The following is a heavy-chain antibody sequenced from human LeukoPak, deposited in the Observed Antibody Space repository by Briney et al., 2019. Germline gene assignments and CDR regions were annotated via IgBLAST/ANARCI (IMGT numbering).Heavy chain of an antibody. CDR1: GGSFSGYY. V-gene: IGHV4-34*01. CDR3: ARVCSGLLDY. D-gene: IGHD6-19*01. CDR2: IHHSGST. Sequence: PSETLSLTCAVYGGSFSGYYWSWIRQPPGKGLEWIGEIHHSGSTNYNPSLKSRVTISVDTSKNHFSLKLNSVTAADTAVYYCARVCSGLLDYWGQGTLVTVSS. J-gene: IGHJ4*02.